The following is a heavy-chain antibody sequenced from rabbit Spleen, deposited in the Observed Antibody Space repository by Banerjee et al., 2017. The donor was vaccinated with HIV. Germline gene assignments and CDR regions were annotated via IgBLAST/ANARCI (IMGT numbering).Heavy chain of an antibody. Sequence: QQQLEESGGDLVKPEGSLTLTCTASGFSFSSHLYMCWVRQAPGKGLELIACIYGATGSSAGYANWAKGRFTISKTSSTTVTLQMTSLTVADTATYWCARAANNIGYCAGLWGPGTLVTVS. CDR3: ARAANNIGYCAGL. V-gene: IGHV1S45*01. CDR1: GFSFSSHLY. D-gene: IGHD1-1*01. J-gene: IGHJ4*01. CDR2: IYGATGSSA.